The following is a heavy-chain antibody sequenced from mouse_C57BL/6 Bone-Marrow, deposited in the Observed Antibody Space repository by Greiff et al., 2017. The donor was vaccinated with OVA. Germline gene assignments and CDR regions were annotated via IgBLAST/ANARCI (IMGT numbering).Heavy chain of an antibody. J-gene: IGHJ1*03. CDR1: GFSLTSYG. CDR2: IWSDGST. D-gene: IGHD1-1*01. Sequence: VKLVESGPGLVAPSQSLSITCTVSGFSLTSYGVHWVRQPPGKGLEWLVVIWSDGSTTYNSALKSRLSISKDNSKSQVFLKMNSLQTDDTAMYYCARHRGGSSYWYFDVWGTGTTVTVSS. CDR3: ARHRGGSSYWYFDV. V-gene: IGHV2-6-1*01.